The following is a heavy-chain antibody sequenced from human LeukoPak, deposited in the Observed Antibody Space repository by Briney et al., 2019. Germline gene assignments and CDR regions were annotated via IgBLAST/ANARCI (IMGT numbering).Heavy chain of an antibody. J-gene: IGHJ4*02. CDR1: GYTFTSYG. CDR2: ISAYNGHT. Sequence: ASVKVSCKASGYTFTSYGISWVRQAPGQGLEWMGWISAYNGHTNYAQKLQGRVTMTTDTSTSTAYMELRSLRSDDTAVYYCARIPIVVVPLGSLDYWGQGTLVTVSS. V-gene: IGHV1-18*01. D-gene: IGHD2-2*01. CDR3: ARIPIVVVPLGSLDY.